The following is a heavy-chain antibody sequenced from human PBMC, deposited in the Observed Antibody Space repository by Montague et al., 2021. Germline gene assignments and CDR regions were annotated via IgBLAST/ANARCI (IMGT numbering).Heavy chain of an antibody. V-gene: IGHV3-23*01. CDR1: GFTFSSYA. D-gene: IGHD6-19*01. J-gene: IGHJ4*02. CDR3: AKRDSSGLHYFDY. CDR2: IVGNGGNT. Sequence: SRRLSCAASGFTFSSYAMTWVRQAPGKGLEWVSLIVGNGGNTFYADSVKGRFTISRDNSKNTLYLQMNSLRADVTAAYYCAKRDSSGLHYFDYWGQGTLVTVSS.